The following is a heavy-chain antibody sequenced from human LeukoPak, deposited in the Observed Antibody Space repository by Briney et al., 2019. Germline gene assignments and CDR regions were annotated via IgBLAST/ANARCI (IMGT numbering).Heavy chain of an antibody. Sequence: GGSLRLSCAASGFTFSSYAMSWVRQAPGKRLEWVSVISSSGGNTYYTDSVKGRFTVSRDISKNTLYLQMNSLRAEDTALYYCAKARRDGYNLFDYWGQGTLVTVSS. D-gene: IGHD5-24*01. CDR3: AKARRDGYNLFDY. J-gene: IGHJ4*02. V-gene: IGHV3-23*01. CDR1: GFTFSSYA. CDR2: ISSSGGNT.